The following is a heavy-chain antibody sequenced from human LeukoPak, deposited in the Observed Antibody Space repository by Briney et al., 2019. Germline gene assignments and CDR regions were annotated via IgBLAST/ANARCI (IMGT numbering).Heavy chain of an antibody. CDR1: GFTFSSHE. J-gene: IGHJ4*02. CDR2: ISSCGSTT. CDR3: VGSAPYGYFDY. D-gene: IGHD3-10*01. Sequence: PGGSLRLSCAASGFTFSSHEMNWVRQAPGKGLEWVSYISSCGSTTYYADSVKGRFTISRDNAKNSLYLQVNTLRADDTAVYYSVGSAPYGYFDYWGQGTLVTVSS. V-gene: IGHV3-48*03.